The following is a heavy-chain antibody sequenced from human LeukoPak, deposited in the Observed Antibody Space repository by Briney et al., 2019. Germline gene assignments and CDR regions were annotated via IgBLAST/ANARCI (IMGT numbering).Heavy chain of an antibody. CDR2: IYTSGST. D-gene: IGHD2-2*01. Sequence: SETLSLTRTVSGGSISSYYWSWIRQPAGKGLEWIGRIYTSGSTNYNPSLKSRVTMSVDTSKNQFSLKLSSVTAADTAVYYCARDCSSTSCQGDYFDYWGQGTLVTVSS. CDR3: ARDCSSTSCQGDYFDY. J-gene: IGHJ4*02. V-gene: IGHV4-4*07. CDR1: GGSISSYY.